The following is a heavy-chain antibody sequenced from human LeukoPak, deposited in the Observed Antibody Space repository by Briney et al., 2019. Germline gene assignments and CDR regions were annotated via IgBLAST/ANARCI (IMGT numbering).Heavy chain of an antibody. CDR1: GFTFSSYA. Sequence: PGGSLRLSCAASGFTFSSYAMSWVRQAPGKGLEWVSAISGSGGSTYYADSVKGRLTISRDNSKNTLYLQMNSLRAEDTAVYYCVPMLRRLLGAFDIWGQGTMVTVSS. D-gene: IGHD3-16*01. CDR3: VPMLRRLLGAFDI. J-gene: IGHJ3*02. CDR2: ISGSGGST. V-gene: IGHV3-23*01.